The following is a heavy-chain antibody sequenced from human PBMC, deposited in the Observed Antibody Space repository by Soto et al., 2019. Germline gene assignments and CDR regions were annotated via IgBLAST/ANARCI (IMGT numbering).Heavy chain of an antibody. CDR1: GYSFSTYA. D-gene: IGHD3-22*01. Sequence: APVKVSCKASGYSFSTYAMQWVRQAPGQGLEWMGWINPNSGGTNYAQKFQGRVTMTRDTSISTAYIELSRLRSDDTAVYYCARAGFRYSDSSGYYYVHDVFDIWGQGTLVTVSS. V-gene: IGHV1-2*02. CDR3: ARAGFRYSDSSGYYYVHDVFDI. J-gene: IGHJ3*02. CDR2: INPNSGGT.